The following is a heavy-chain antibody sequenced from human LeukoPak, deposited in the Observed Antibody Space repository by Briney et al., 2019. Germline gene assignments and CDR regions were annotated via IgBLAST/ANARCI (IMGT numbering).Heavy chain of an antibody. V-gene: IGHV5-10-1*01. CDR3: ARHSTTGMVATSYSYCYGMDV. CDR2: IDPSDSYT. J-gene: IGHJ6*02. Sequence: GESLKISCKGSGYSFTSYWISWVRQMPGKGLEWMGRIDPSDSYTNYSPSFQGHVTISADKSISTAYLQWSNLKASDTAMYYWARHSTTGMVATSYSYCYGMDVWGQGTTVTVS. CDR1: GYSFTSYW. D-gene: IGHD5-12*01.